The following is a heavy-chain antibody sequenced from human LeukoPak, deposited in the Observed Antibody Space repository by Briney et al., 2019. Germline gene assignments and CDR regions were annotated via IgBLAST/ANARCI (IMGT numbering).Heavy chain of an antibody. V-gene: IGHV4-59*12. CDR2: IYYTGST. D-gene: IGHD3-22*01. CDR3: ARGHGDYYDSSGYYYAYYYYMDV. J-gene: IGHJ6*03. Sequence: SETLSLTCTVSGGSIGGYHWAWIRQSPGKGLEWLGHIYYTGSTNYNPSLESRGTILLDTSKNQFSLKLSSVTAADTAVYYCARGHGDYYDSSGYYYAYYYYMDVWGKGTTVTVSS. CDR1: GGSIGGYH.